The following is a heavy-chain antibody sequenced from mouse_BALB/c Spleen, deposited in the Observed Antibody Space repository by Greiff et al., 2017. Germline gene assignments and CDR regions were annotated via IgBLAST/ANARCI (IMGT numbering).Heavy chain of an antibody. CDR2: ISDGGSYT. J-gene: IGHJ2*01. Sequence: EVMLVESGGGLVKPGGSQKLSCAASGFTFSDYYMYWVRQTPEKRLEWVATISDGGSYTYYPDSVKGRFTISRDNAKNNLYLQMSSLKSEDTAMYDCAREGIDGNYGGDYWGQGTTLTVSS. CDR1: GFTFSDYY. CDR3: AREGIDGNYGGDY. V-gene: IGHV5-4*02. D-gene: IGHD2-1*01.